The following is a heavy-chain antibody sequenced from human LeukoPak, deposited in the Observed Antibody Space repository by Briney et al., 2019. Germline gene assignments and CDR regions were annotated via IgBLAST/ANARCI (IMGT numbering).Heavy chain of an antibody. CDR3: ARGGSLLYYYYYMDV. CDR1: GFTFSSYE. J-gene: IGHJ6*03. V-gene: IGHV3-21*05. CDR2: ISSSSSYI. Sequence: GGSLRLSCAASGFTFSSYEMNWVRQAPGKGLEWVSYISSSSSYIYYADSVKGRFTISRDNAKNSLYLQMNSLRAEDTAVYYCARGGSLLYYYYYMDVWGKGTTVTVSS.